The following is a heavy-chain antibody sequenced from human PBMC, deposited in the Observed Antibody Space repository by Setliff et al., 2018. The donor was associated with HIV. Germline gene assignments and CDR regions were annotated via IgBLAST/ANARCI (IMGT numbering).Heavy chain of an antibody. V-gene: IGHV1-69*10. CDR2: IIPILGIA. J-gene: IGHJ4*02. CDR3: ARHRGSSSGGPGEIDY. CDR1: GGTFSSYA. D-gene: IGHD3-10*01. Sequence: GASVKVSCKASGGTFSSYAISWVRQAPGQGLEWMGGIIPILGIANYAQKFQGRVTITADKSTSTAYMELSSLRSEDTAVYYCARHRGSSSGGPGEIDYWGQGTLVTVSS.